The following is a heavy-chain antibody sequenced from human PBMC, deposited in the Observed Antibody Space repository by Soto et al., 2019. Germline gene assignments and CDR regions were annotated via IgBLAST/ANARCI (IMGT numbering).Heavy chain of an antibody. CDR2: SYYSGST. V-gene: IGHV4-59*01. Sequence: QVQLQESGPGLVKPSETLSLTCTVSGGTISSYYWSWIRQPPGKGLRWIGYSYYSGSTNYNPSPKSRVTISVATSKHQFSLKLSSVTAADTAVYSCARPGYCSGGSCYSPFDPWGQGTLVTVSS. D-gene: IGHD2-15*01. CDR3: ARPGYCSGGSCYSPFDP. CDR1: GGTISSYY. J-gene: IGHJ5*02.